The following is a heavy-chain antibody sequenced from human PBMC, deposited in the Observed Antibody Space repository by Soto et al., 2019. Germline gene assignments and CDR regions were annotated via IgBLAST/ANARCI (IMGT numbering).Heavy chain of an antibody. J-gene: IGHJ5*02. Sequence: QVQLVQSGAEVKKPGASVKVSCKASGYTFTSYDINWVRQATGQGLEWMGWMNPNSGNTGYAQKLQGRVTMTRNTSISTAYMELSSLRSEDRAVYYCARERSAAGTGWFDPWGQGTLVTVSS. D-gene: IGHD6-13*01. CDR1: GYTFTSYD. CDR2: MNPNSGNT. V-gene: IGHV1-8*01. CDR3: ARERSAAGTGWFDP.